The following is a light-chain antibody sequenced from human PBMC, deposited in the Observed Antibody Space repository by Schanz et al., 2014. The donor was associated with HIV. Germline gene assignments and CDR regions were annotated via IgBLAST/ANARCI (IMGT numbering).Light chain of an antibody. Sequence: EIVLTQSPGTLSLSPGDRATLSCRTSQSVSSSHLAWYQQKPGQAPRLLIYDASSRATGIPDRFSGSGSGKDFTLTISSLEPEDFAVYYCQQRSSWPLLTFGGGTKVEVK. CDR2: DAS. CDR3: QQRSSWPLLT. CDR1: QSVSSSH. J-gene: IGKJ4*01. V-gene: IGKV3D-20*02.